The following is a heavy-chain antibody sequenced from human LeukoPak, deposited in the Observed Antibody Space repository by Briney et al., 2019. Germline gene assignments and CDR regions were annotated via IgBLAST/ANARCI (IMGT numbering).Heavy chain of an antibody. Sequence: ASVKVSCKVSGYTLTELSMHWVRQAPGKGLEWMGGFDPEDGETIYAQKFQGRVTMTEDTSTDTAYMELSSLRSEDTAVYYCATDLSVGDYLWFDPWGRGTLVTVSS. CDR1: GYTLTELS. CDR2: FDPEDGET. V-gene: IGHV1-24*01. CDR3: ATDLSVGDYLWFDP. D-gene: IGHD4-17*01. J-gene: IGHJ5*02.